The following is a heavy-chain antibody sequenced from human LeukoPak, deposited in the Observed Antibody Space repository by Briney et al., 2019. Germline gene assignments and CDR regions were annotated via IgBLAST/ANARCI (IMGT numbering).Heavy chain of an antibody. V-gene: IGHV3-23*01. D-gene: IGHD2-8*01. CDR3: AKGGVSYTYYFDC. J-gene: IGHJ4*02. Sequence: GGSLRLSCVASGFTFSKYTMSWVRQAPGKGLEWVPGISGSGASTYSADFVKGRFTISRDTSKNTLYLQLNSLRAEDTAVYYCAKGGVSYTYYFDCWGQGTLVTVSS. CDR1: GFTFSKYT. CDR2: ISGSGAST.